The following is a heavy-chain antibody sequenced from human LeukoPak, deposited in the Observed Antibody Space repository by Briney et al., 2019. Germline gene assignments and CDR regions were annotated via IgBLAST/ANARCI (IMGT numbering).Heavy chain of an antibody. CDR2: INHSGST. Sequence: SETLSLTCAVYGGSFSGYYWSWIRQPPGKGLEWIGEINHSGSTNYNPSLKSRVTISVDTSKNQFSLKLSSVTAADTAVYYCARGRTTEMDYWGQGTLVTVSS. CDR3: ARGRTTEMDY. D-gene: IGHD4-11*01. J-gene: IGHJ4*02. V-gene: IGHV4-34*01. CDR1: GGSFSGYY.